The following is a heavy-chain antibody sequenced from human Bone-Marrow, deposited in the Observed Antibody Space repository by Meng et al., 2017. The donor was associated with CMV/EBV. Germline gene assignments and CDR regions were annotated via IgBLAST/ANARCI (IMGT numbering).Heavy chain of an antibody. D-gene: IGHD5-12*01. V-gene: IGHV1-2*02. CDR3: ARVIVATLGYYYGMDV. J-gene: IGHJ6*02. CDR2: INPNSGGT. CDR1: GYTFTGYY. Sequence: ASVKVSWKASGYTFTGYYMHWVRQAPGQGLEWMGWINPNSGGTNYAQKFQGRVTMTRDTSISTAYMELSRLRSDDTAVYYCARVIVATLGYYYGMDVWGQGTTVTVSS.